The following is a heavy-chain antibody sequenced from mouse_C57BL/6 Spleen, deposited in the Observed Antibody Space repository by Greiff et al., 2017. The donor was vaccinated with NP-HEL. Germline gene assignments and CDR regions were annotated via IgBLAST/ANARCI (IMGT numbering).Heavy chain of an antibody. CDR1: GFTFSSYA. CDR2: ISSGGDYI. D-gene: IGHD1-1*01. V-gene: IGHV5-9-1*02. Sequence: DVMLVESGEGLVKPGGSLKLSCAASGFTFSSYAMSWVRQTPEKRLEWVAYISSGGDYIYYADTVKGRFTISRDNARNTLYLQMSSLKSEDTAMYYCTRAHYYGSSYVEVYFDYWGQGTTLTVSS. J-gene: IGHJ2*01. CDR3: TRAHYYGSSYVEVYFDY.